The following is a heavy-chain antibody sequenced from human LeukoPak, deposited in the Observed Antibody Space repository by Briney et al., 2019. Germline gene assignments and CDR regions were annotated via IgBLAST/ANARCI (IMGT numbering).Heavy chain of an antibody. J-gene: IGHJ5*02. CDR3: ARDRRDWFDP. CDR2: IYYSGST. V-gene: IGHV4-39*07. CDR1: GGSISSSSYY. Sequence: SETLSLTCTVSGGSISSSSYYWGWIRQPSGKGLEWIGSIYYSGSTYYNPSLKSRVTISVDTSKNQFSLKLSSVTAADTAVYYCARDRRDWFDPWGQGTLVTVSS.